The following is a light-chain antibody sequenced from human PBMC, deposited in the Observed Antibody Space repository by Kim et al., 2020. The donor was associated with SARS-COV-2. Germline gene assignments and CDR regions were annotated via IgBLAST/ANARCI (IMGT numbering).Light chain of an antibody. Sequence: DIQMTQSPSTLSASVGDRVTITCRASQSISSWLAWYQQKPGKAPKLLIYKASSLESGVPSRFSGSESGTELTLTISSLQPDDFATYYCQQYYVYPITFGPGTKVDIK. CDR1: QSISSW. CDR3: QQYYVYPIT. J-gene: IGKJ3*01. CDR2: KAS. V-gene: IGKV1-5*03.